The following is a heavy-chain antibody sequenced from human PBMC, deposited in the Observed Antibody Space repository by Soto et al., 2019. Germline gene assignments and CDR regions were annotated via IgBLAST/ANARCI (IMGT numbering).Heavy chain of an antibody. J-gene: IGHJ4*02. V-gene: IGHV1-69*01. D-gene: IGHD2-15*01. CDR3: PSSPLAYCRGGSCYFGDY. Sequence: QVQLVQSGAEVKKPGSSVKVSSKPSGGTFSSYAISWARQAPGQGLEWMGGIIPIFGTANYAQKFQGRVTITADESTSTAYMELSSLRSEDTAVYYCPSSPLAYCRGGSCYFGDYWGQGTLVTVSS. CDR1: GGTFSSYA. CDR2: IIPIFGTA.